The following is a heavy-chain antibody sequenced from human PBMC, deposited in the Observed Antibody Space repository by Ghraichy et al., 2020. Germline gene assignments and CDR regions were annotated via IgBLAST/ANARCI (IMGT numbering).Heavy chain of an antibody. CDR3: ARGVVPGSIAGTYYYYYYMDV. V-gene: IGHV1-2*02. CDR2: INPNSGGT. Sequence: ASVKVSCKASGYTFTGYYMHWVRQAPGQGLEWMGWINPNSGGTNYAQKFQGRVTMTRDTSISTAYMELSRLRSDDTAVYYCARGVVPGSIAGTYYYYYYMDVWGKGTTVTVSS. J-gene: IGHJ6*03. CDR1: GYTFTGYY. D-gene: IGHD6-6*01.